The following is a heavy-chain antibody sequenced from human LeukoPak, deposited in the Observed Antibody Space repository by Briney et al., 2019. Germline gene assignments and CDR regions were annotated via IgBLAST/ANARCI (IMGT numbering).Heavy chain of an antibody. J-gene: IGHJ3*02. V-gene: IGHV3-49*04. D-gene: IGHD4-17*01. CDR2: IRSKAFGGTT. CDR1: GFTFGDYA. CDR3: ARSDYEYAFDI. Sequence: GGSLRLSCTASGFTFGDYAMSWVRQAPGKGLEWVGFIRSKAFGGTTEYAASVKGRFIVSRDDSKSIAYLQMNSLRAEDTAVYYCARSDYEYAFDIWGQGTMVTVSS.